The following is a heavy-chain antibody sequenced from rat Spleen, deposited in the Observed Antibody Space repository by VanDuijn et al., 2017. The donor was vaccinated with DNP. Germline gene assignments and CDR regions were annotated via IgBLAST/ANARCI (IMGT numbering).Heavy chain of an antibody. CDR1: GYSITSNY. Sequence: EVQLQESGPGLVRPSQSFSLTCSVTGYSITSNYWGWIRKFPGNKMEYIGHISYSGRTNYNPSLKSRISITRDTSKNHFFLHLNSVTIEDTATYYCARWTRYFDYWGQGVMVTVSS. D-gene: IGHD1-7*01. V-gene: IGHV3-1*01. CDR3: ARWTRYFDY. J-gene: IGHJ2*01. CDR2: ISYSGRT.